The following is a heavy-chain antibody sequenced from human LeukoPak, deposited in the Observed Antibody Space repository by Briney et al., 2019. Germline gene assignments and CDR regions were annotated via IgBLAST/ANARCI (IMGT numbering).Heavy chain of an antibody. J-gene: IGHJ4*02. CDR1: GFSVNNNY. CDR2: IFSGGTT. Sequence: GGSLRLSCAASGFSVNNNYMNWVRQATGKGLEWVSVIFSGGTTFYADSVKGRFTISRDNSENTLYLQMNSLRAEDTAVYYCATSRTDYDLDYWGQGTLVTVSS. D-gene: IGHD4-17*01. V-gene: IGHV3-66*01. CDR3: ATSRTDYDLDY.